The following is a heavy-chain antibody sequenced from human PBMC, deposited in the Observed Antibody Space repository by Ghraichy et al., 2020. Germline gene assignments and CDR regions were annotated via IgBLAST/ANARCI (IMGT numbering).Heavy chain of an antibody. CDR1: GGTFSSYA. CDR2: IIPIFGTA. J-gene: IGHJ6*02. CDR3: ARRLAADDYYYGMDV. Sequence: SVKVSCKASGGTFSSYAISWVQQAPGQGLEWMGGIIPIFGTANYAQKFQGRVTITADESTSTAYMELSSLRSEDTAVYYCARRLAADDYYYGMDVWGQGTTVTVSS. D-gene: IGHD6-13*01. V-gene: IGHV1-69*13.